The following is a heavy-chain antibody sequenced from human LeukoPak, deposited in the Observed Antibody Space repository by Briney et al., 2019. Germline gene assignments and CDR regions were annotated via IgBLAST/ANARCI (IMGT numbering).Heavy chain of an antibody. V-gene: IGHV1-2*02. CDR2: INPNSGGT. Sequence: ASVKVSCTASGYTFTGYYMHWARQAPGQGLEWMGWINPNSGGTNYAQKFQGRVTMTRDTSISTAYMELSRLRSDDTAVYYCARSRSVITTTIIVIRRPWFDPWGQGTLVTVSS. D-gene: IGHD3-22*01. CDR3: ARSRSVITTTIIVIRRPWFDP. J-gene: IGHJ5*02. CDR1: GYTFTGYY.